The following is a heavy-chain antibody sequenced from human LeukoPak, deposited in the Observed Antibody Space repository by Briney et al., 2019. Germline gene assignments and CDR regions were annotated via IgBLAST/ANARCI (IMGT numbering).Heavy chain of an antibody. D-gene: IGHD6-13*01. J-gene: IGHJ1*01. CDR2: ITHRGSI. Sequence: SETLSLTCGVLGGSFSGHFYSWIRHSPGKGLEWIGEITHRGSINYNPSLKSRAALSVDTSKNQFSLKLTSVTAADIGVYYCARALAAAVINWGQGTLVSVSS. CDR3: ARALAAAVIN. V-gene: IGHV4-34*01. CDR1: GGSFSGHF.